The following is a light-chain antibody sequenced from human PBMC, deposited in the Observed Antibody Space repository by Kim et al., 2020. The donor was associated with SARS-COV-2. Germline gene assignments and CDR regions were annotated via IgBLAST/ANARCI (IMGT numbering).Light chain of an antibody. CDR1: QDINNY. Sequence: ASVGDRVTITCQASQDINNYLNWYQQRPGKAPELLIYDASNLQTGVPPRFSGSGAGTDFTFTISSLQPEDFVTYYCQQYAYLPLTFGQGTRLEIK. CDR2: DAS. V-gene: IGKV1-33*01. J-gene: IGKJ5*01. CDR3: QQYAYLPLT.